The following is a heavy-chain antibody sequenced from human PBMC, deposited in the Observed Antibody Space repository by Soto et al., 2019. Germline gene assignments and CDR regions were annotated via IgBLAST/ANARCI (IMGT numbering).Heavy chain of an antibody. V-gene: IGHV3-30*18. Sequence: PGGSLRLSCAASGFTFSSYGMHWVRQAPGKGLEWVAVISYDGSNKYYADSVKGRFTISRDNSKNTLYLQMNSLRAEDTAVYYCAKTTQYSSSYHYWGQGTLVTVSS. CDR2: ISYDGSNK. CDR1: GFTFSSYG. D-gene: IGHD6-13*01. J-gene: IGHJ4*02. CDR3: AKTTQYSSSYHY.